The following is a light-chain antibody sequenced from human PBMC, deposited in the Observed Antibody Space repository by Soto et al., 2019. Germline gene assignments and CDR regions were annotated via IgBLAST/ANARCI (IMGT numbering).Light chain of an antibody. Sequence: DIQMTQSPSTLSASVGDRVTITCRASQSISSWLAWYQQKPGKAPKVLIYDASSLESGVPSMFSGSGSGTEFTLTISSLQPDDFATYYCQQYNSYSENTFGQGTKLEIK. CDR1: QSISSW. CDR3: QQYNSYSENT. V-gene: IGKV1-5*01. CDR2: DAS. J-gene: IGKJ2*01.